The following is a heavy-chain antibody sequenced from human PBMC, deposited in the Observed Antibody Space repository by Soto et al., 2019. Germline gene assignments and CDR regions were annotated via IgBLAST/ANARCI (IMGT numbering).Heavy chain of an antibody. CDR2: INPNSGGT. V-gene: IGHV1-2*04. CDR1: GYTFTGYY. J-gene: IGHJ6*02. D-gene: IGHD1-26*01. Sequence: ASVKVSCKASGYTFTGYYMHWVLQAPGQGLEWMGWINPNSGGTNYAQKFQGWVTMTRDTSISTAYMELSRLRSDDTAVYYCARVWVDSGYDYYGMDVWGQGTTVTVSS. CDR3: ARVWVDSGYDYYGMDV.